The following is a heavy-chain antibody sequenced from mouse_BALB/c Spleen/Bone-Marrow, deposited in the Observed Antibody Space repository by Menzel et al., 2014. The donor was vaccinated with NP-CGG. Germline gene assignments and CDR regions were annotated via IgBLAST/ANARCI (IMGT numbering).Heavy chain of an antibody. Sequence: VHLVESGPGLVAPSQSLSITCTVSGFSLTNYGVHWVRQPPGKGLEWLGVIWAGGSTNYNSALISRLSISKDNSKSQVFLKMNSLQTDDTAMYYCARPYYGLYAMDYWGQGTSVTVSS. CDR2: IWAGGST. J-gene: IGHJ4*01. D-gene: IGHD1-2*01. CDR1: GFSLTNYG. V-gene: IGHV2-9*02. CDR3: ARPYYGLYAMDY.